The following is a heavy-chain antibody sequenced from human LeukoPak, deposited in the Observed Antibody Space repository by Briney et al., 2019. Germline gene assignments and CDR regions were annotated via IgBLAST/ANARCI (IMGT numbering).Heavy chain of an antibody. J-gene: IGHJ6*02. CDR3: ARAPHYSNYGPYYYGKDV. CDR2: ISSSSSYT. Sequence: PGGSLRLSCAASGFTFSDYYMSWIRQAPGKGLEWVSYISSSSSYTNYADSVKGRFTISRDNAKNSLYLQMNSLRAEDTAVYYCARAPHYSNYGPYYYGKDVWGQGTTVTVSS. CDR1: GFTFSDYY. D-gene: IGHD4-11*01. V-gene: IGHV3-11*06.